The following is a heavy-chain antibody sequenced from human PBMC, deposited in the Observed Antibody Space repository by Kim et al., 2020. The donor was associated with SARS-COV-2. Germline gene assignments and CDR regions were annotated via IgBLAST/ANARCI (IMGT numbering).Heavy chain of an antibody. CDR3: ARSQLERTFYFDY. V-gene: IGHV4-30-2*01. Sequence: YSPSLRSRVTISVDRSNNQFSLKLSSVTAADTAVYYCARSQLERTFYFDYWGQGPLVTVSS. J-gene: IGHJ4*02. D-gene: IGHD1-1*01.